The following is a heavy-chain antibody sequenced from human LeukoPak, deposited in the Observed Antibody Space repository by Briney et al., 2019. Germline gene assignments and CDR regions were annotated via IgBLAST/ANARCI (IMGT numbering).Heavy chain of an antibody. V-gene: IGHV4-59*01. D-gene: IGHD3-22*01. CDR3: ARSYYDTSGYYYGLYF. Sequence: SETLSLTCTVSGGSISSYYWSWIRQPPGKGLEWIGYIYYSGSTNYNPSLKSRVTISVDTSKNQFSLKLSSVTAADTAVYYCARSYYDTSGYYYGLYFWGQGTLVTVSS. CDR1: GGSISSYY. CDR2: IYYSGST. J-gene: IGHJ4*02.